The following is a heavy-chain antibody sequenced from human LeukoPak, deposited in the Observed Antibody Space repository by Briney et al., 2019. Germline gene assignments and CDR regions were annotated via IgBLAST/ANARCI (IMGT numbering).Heavy chain of an antibody. CDR1: GYRSSNYW. V-gene: IGHV5-51*01. J-gene: IGHJ4*02. CDR2: IYPGDSNI. Sequence: GESLKISCKGSGYRSSNYWIGWVRQMPGKGLEWMGIIYPGDSNIRYSPSLQGQVTISADKSISTAYLQFSSLKASDTAIFYCARLKTYASGTSYFDSWGQGTLVTVSS. D-gene: IGHD3-10*01. CDR3: ARLKTYASGTSYFDS.